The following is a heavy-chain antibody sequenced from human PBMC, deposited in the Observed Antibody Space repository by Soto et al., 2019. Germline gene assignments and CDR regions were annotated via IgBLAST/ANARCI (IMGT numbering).Heavy chain of an antibody. D-gene: IGHD5-12*01. V-gene: IGHV1-69*08. Sequence: QVQLVQSGAEVKKPGSSVKVSCKASGGTFSSYTISWVRQAPGQGLEWMGRIIPILGIANYAQKFQGRVTXXAXKXMSTAYMELSSLRSEDTAVYYCARDSSGYDENWFDPWGQGTLVTVSS. CDR2: IIPILGIA. CDR1: GGTFSSYT. J-gene: IGHJ5*02. CDR3: ARDSSGYDENWFDP.